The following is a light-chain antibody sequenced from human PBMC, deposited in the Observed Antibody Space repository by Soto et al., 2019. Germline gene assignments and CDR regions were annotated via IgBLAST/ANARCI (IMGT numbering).Light chain of an antibody. Sequence: DIQMTQSPSTLSASVGDRVTITCRASQSISTWLAWYQQKPGKAPKVLIYEASKLESGVPSRFSGSGSGTEFTLTLSTLQPDDVATYYCQQYNSYQWTFGQGTKVEIK. J-gene: IGKJ1*01. V-gene: IGKV1-5*01. CDR3: QQYNSYQWT. CDR1: QSISTW. CDR2: EAS.